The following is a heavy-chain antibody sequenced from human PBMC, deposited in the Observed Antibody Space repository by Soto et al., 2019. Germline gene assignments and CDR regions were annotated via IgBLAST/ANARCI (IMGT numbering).Heavy chain of an antibody. J-gene: IGHJ4*02. CDR2: ISGSGNRA. D-gene: IGHD3-22*01. CDR1: GFNFTLHS. CDR3: ARQDGGYYDSSRYPFDN. Sequence: EVQLLESGGGLVQPGGSLGLSCAVSGFNFTLHSMTWVRQPPGKGLQWVSSISGSGNRAYYEDSVKGRFIVSRNNSKNTLYLQMNRLRADDTALYYCARQDGGYYDSSRYPFDNRGQGTLVTASS. V-gene: IGHV3-23*01.